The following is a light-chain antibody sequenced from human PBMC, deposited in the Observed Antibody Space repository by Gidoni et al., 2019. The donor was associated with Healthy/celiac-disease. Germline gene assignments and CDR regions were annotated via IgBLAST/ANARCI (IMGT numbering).Light chain of an antibody. CDR3: QHSYSTLWT. Sequence: DIQMTQSPSSLSASVGDRVTITCRASQSISSYLNWYQQKPGKAPKLLIYAASSLQSGVPSRFSGSGSGTDFTLTISSLQPEDFATYYCQHSYSTLWTFGGGTKVVIK. V-gene: IGKV1-39*01. J-gene: IGKJ4*01. CDR1: QSISSY. CDR2: AAS.